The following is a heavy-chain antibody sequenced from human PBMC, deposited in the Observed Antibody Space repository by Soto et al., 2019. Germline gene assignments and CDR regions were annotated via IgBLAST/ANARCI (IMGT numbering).Heavy chain of an antibody. V-gene: IGHV4-59*01. CDR2: IYYSGTT. Sequence: QVQLQESGPGLVRPSETLSLTCTVSGGSISGYYWSWIRQPPGKGLEWIGDIYYSGTTSYNPSLNSRVTMSVDTYKNQFSLQVNSVTAADTAVYYCARESYYGSGATVVAYWGQGTLVTVSS. J-gene: IGHJ4*02. CDR3: ARESYYGSGATVVAY. CDR1: GGSISGYY. D-gene: IGHD3-10*01.